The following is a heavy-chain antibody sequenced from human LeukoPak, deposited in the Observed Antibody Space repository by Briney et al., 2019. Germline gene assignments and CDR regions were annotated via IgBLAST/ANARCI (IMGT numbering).Heavy chain of an antibody. CDR2: IYYTGTD. CDR3: AREGPHPVYDV. Sequence: SETLSLTCTVSGDSIGSGGNFWTWLRQHPGKGLEYIGYIYYTGTDSYNPSLESRVVMSVNTSTRQFSLRLSSVTAADTAVYFCAREGPHPVYDVWGPGIQVTVSS. CDR1: GDSIGSGGNF. D-gene: IGHD5/OR15-5a*01. V-gene: IGHV4-31*03. J-gene: IGHJ4*02.